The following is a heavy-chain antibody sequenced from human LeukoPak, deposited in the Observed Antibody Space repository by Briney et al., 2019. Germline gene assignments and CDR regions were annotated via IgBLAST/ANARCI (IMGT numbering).Heavy chain of an antibody. CDR3: ARDFYYDSSGYYYSYWFDP. V-gene: IGHV4-59*12. CDR2: IYYSEST. D-gene: IGHD3-22*01. J-gene: IGHJ5*02. Sequence: SETLSLTCTVSGGSISSYYWSWIRQPPGKGLEWIGYIYYSESTNYNPSLKSRVTISVDTSKNQFSLKLSSVTAADTAVYYCARDFYYDSSGYYYSYWFDPWGQGTLVTVSS. CDR1: GGSISSYY.